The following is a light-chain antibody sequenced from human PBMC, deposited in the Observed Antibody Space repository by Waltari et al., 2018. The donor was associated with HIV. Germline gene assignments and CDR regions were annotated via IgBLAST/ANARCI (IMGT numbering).Light chain of an antibody. J-gene: IGLJ1*01. CDR2: GNS. CDR3: QSYDSSLRGHV. CDR1: SPNIGSGFD. V-gene: IGLV1-40*01. Sequence: QSVLTQPPSVSGAPGQRITISCTGSSPNIGSGFDFNWYQQRPGTAPKVLIYGNSNRPSGVPDRFSGSKSGTSASLAITGLQADDEADYYCQSYDSSLRGHVFGTGTKVTVL.